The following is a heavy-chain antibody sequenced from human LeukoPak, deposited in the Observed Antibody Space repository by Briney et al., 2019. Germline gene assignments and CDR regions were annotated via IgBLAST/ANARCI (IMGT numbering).Heavy chain of an antibody. CDR2: ISTSSSYI. Sequence: GGSLRLSCGASGFTFSGYSMNWVRQAPGKGLEWVSSISTSSSYIYYADSVKGRFTISRDNAKKSLYLQMNSLRAEDTAVYYCARETVTTDDYWGQGTLVTVSS. V-gene: IGHV3-21*04. CDR1: GFTFSGYS. D-gene: IGHD4-17*01. CDR3: ARETVTTDDY. J-gene: IGHJ4*02.